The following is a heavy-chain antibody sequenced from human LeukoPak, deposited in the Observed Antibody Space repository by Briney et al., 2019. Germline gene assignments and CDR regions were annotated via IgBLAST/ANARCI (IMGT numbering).Heavy chain of an antibody. J-gene: IGHJ6*03. CDR2: IYTSGSA. Sequence: SETLSLTCTVSGGSISSGSYYWSWIRQPAGKGLEWIGRIYTSGSANYNPSLKSRVTISVDMSKNQFSLKLSSVTAADTAVYYCATEKSGYSSSWYTYYYYMDVWGKGTTVTISS. D-gene: IGHD6-13*01. V-gene: IGHV4-61*02. CDR3: ATEKSGYSSSWYTYYYYMDV. CDR1: GGSISSGSYY.